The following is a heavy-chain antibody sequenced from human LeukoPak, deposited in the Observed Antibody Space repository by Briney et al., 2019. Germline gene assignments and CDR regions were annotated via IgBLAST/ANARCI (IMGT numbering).Heavy chain of an antibody. CDR1: GFTFSSYS. J-gene: IGHJ4*02. CDR3: ATGRRLVGSY. V-gene: IGHV3-21*01. D-gene: IGHD1-1*01. CDR2: ISSSSSYI. Sequence: PGGSLRLSCAASGFTFSSYSMNWVRQAPGKGLEWVSSISSSSSYIYYADSVKGRFTTSRDNAKNSLYLQMNSLRAEDTAVYYCATGRRLVGSYWGQGTLVTVSS.